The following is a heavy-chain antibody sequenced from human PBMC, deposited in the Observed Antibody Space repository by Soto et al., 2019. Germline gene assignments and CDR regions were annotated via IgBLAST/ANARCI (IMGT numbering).Heavy chain of an antibody. CDR3: ARPLYEAAAGYYYYYGMDV. J-gene: IGHJ6*02. CDR1: GFTFSSYA. D-gene: IGHD6-13*01. Sequence: GGSLRLSCAASGFTFSSYAMHWVRQAPGKGLEWVAVISYDGSNKYYADSVKGRFTISRDNSKNTLYLQMNSLRAEDTAVYYCARPLYEAAAGYYYYYGMDVWGQGTTVTVSS. V-gene: IGHV3-30-3*01. CDR2: ISYDGSNK.